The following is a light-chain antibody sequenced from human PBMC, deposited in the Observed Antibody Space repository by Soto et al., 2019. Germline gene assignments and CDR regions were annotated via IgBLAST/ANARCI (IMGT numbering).Light chain of an antibody. Sequence: QSVLTQPPSASGSPGQSVTISCTGTSSDVGRYNYVSWYQQHPGKPPKLMIYEVSERPSGVPDRFSGSKSGNTASLTVSGLQAEDEADYYCGSYAGSYNYVFGTGTQLTVL. CDR1: SSDVGRYNY. J-gene: IGLJ1*01. V-gene: IGLV2-8*01. CDR3: GSYAGSYNYV. CDR2: EVS.